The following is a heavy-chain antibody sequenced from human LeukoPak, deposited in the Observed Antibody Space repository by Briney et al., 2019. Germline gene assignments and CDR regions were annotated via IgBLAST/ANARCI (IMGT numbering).Heavy chain of an antibody. V-gene: IGHV3-23*01. J-gene: IGHJ4*02. Sequence: GGSLRLSCAAAGFTFNDYAMSWVRQAPGKGLEWVSGISGSGGSTYDADSVKGRFTISRDNSKNTLYLQMNSLRAGDTAVYYCAKSRYDFWSGYDWGIFDYWGQGTLVTVSS. CDR1: GFTFNDYA. D-gene: IGHD3-3*01. CDR2: ISGSGGST. CDR3: AKSRYDFWSGYDWGIFDY.